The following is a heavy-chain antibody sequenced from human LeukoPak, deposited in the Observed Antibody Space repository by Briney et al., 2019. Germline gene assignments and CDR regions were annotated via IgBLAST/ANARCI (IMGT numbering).Heavy chain of an antibody. CDR3: ARGYSYGYRYMDV. J-gene: IGHJ6*04. Sequence: RASVKVSCKASGGTFSSYAISWVRQAPGQGLEWMGGIIPIFGTANYAQKFQGRVTITADKSTSTAYMELSSLRSEDTAVYYCARGYSYGYRYMDVWGKGTTVTVSS. D-gene: IGHD5-18*01. CDR1: GGTFSSYA. CDR2: IIPIFGTA. V-gene: IGHV1-69*06.